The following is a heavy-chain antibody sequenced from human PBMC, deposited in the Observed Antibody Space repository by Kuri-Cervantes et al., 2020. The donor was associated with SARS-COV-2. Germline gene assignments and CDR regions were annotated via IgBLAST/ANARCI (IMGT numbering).Heavy chain of an antibody. CDR2: ISYEGSNK. D-gene: IGHD2/OR15-2a*01. J-gene: IGHJ4*02. V-gene: IGHV3-30*18. CDR1: GFTFNNYG. CDR3: AKSPRGDYLIFDY. Sequence: GESLKISCAASGFTFNNYGMHWVRQAPGKGLEWVASISYEGSNKHYADSVKGRFTISRDYSRDTLYLQMNSLRAEDTAVYYCAKSPRGDYLIFDYWGQGTLVTVSS.